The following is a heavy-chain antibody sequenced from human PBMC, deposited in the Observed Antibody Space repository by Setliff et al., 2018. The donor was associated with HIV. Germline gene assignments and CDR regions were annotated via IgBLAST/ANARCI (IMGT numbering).Heavy chain of an antibody. Sequence: SVKVSCKASGGTFSSYAISWVRQAPGQGLEWMGGIIPIFGTANYAQKFQGRVTITRDTSANTAYMELSSLRSEDTAVYYCARGSCSGCYLSDYWGLGTLVTSPQ. CDR2: IIPIFGTA. CDR1: GGTFSSYA. D-gene: IGHD6-19*01. CDR3: ARGSCSGCYLSDY. J-gene: IGHJ4*02. V-gene: IGHV1-69*05.